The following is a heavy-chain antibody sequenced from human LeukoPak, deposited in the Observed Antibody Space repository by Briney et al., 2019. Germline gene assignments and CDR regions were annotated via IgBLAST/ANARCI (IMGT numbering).Heavy chain of an antibody. CDR2: ISGSGANT. V-gene: IGHV3-23*01. CDR1: GFTFSNYG. CDR3: AREIPEFDY. J-gene: IGHJ4*02. Sequence: GGSLRLSCAASGFTFSNYGMSWVRQAPGKGLEWVSVISGSGANTYYADSVKGRFTISRDNSKNTLYLQMNSLRAEDTAVYYCAREIPEFDYWGQGTLVTVSS.